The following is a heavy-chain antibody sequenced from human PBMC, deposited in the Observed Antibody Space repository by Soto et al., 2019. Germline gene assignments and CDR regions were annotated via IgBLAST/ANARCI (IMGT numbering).Heavy chain of an antibody. V-gene: IGHV5-51*01. J-gene: IGHJ6*02. CDR1: GYSFTSYW. CDR3: ARSITGNARPGGYGMDV. Sequence: GESLKISCKGSGYSFTSYWIGWVRQMPGKGLEWMGIIYPGDSDTRYSPSFQGQVTISADKSISTAYLQWSSLKASDTAMYYCARSITGNARPGGYGMDVWGQGTTVTVYS. D-gene: IGHD1-20*01. CDR2: IYPGDSDT.